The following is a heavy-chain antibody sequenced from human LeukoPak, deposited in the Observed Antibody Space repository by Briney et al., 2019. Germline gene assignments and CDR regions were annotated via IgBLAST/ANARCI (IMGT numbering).Heavy chain of an antibody. V-gene: IGHV4-4*07. Sequence: SETLSLTCTVSGGSITSYYWSWIRQPAGKGLEWIGRIYSSGNTNYSPSLKSRVTMSVDTSKNRFSLKLSSVTAADTAVYYCARRYCSSTTCYGYFDYWGQGTLVTVSS. J-gene: IGHJ4*02. CDR2: IYSSGNT. D-gene: IGHD2-2*01. CDR3: ARRYCSSTTCYGYFDY. CDR1: GGSITSYY.